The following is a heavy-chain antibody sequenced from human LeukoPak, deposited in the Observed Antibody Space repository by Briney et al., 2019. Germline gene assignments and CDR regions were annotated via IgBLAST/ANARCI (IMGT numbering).Heavy chain of an antibody. CDR3: ARDYTGRRGDY. CDR1: GFTFSSYW. D-gene: IGHD2-2*02. Sequence: GGSLRLSCAASGFTFSSYWMHWVRQAPGKGLVWVSRINSDGSSTNYADSVKGRFTLSRDNAKNTLYLQMNSLRAEDMAVYYCARDYTGRRGDYWGQGTLVTVSS. J-gene: IGHJ4*02. V-gene: IGHV3-74*01. CDR2: INSDGSST.